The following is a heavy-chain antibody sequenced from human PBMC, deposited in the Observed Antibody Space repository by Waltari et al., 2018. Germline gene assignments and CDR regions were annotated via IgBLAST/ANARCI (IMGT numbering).Heavy chain of an antibody. V-gene: IGHV4-34*01. CDR3: ARLSYGWSGYYSFDY. CDR2: INHSGST. J-gene: IGHJ4*02. Sequence: QVQLQQWGAGLLKPSETLSLTCAVYGGSFSGYYWSWIRQPPGKGLEWVGEINHSGSTNYNPSLKSRVTISVDTSKNQFSLKLSSVTAADTAVYYCARLSYGWSGYYSFDYWGQGTLVTVSS. D-gene: IGHD3-3*01. CDR1: GGSFSGYY.